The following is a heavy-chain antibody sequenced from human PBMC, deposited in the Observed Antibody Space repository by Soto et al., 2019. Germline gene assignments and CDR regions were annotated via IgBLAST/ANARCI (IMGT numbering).Heavy chain of an antibody. CDR2: IIPIFGTA. D-gene: IGHD3-22*01. J-gene: IGHJ5*02. CDR1: GGTFSSYA. Sequence: ASVKVSCKASGGTFSSYAISWVRQAPGQGLEWMGGIIPIFGTANYAQKFQGRVTITADESTSTAYMELSSLRSEDTAVYYCARGGGSSGYYYWFDPWGQGTQVTVSS. V-gene: IGHV1-69*13. CDR3: ARGGGSSGYYYWFDP.